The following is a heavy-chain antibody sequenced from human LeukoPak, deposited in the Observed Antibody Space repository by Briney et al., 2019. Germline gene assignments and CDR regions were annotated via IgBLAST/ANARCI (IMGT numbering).Heavy chain of an antibody. Sequence: GGSLRLSCAASGFTFSSYGMYWVRQAPGKGLEWVAFIRYDGSNKYYADSVKARFTISRDNSKNTLYLQMNSLRAEDTAVYYCAKGYGSGYYYYGMDVWGRGTTVTVSS. D-gene: IGHD3-10*01. V-gene: IGHV3-30*02. CDR2: IRYDGSNK. CDR3: AKGYGSGYYYYGMDV. J-gene: IGHJ6*02. CDR1: GFTFSSYG.